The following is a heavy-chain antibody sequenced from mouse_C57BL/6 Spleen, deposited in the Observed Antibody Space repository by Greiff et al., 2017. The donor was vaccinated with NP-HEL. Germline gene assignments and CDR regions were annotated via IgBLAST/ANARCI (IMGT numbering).Heavy chain of an antibody. V-gene: IGHV1-26*01. Sequence: EVQLQQSGPELVKPGASVKISCKASGYTFTDYYMNWVKQSHGKSLEWIGDINPNNGGTSYNQKFKGKATLTVDKSSSTAYMELRSLTSEDSAVYYCANWDFDYWGQGTTLTVSS. CDR1: GYTFTDYY. J-gene: IGHJ2*01. CDR3: ANWDFDY. D-gene: IGHD4-1*01. CDR2: INPNNGGT.